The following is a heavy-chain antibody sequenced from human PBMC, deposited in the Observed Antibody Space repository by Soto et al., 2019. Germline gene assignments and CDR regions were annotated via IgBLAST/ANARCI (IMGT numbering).Heavy chain of an antibody. J-gene: IGHJ6*02. CDR3: ARDKVGYYESSGYYRVSCPPDYYYGMDV. CDR1: GGTFSSYA. D-gene: IGHD3-22*01. Sequence: QVQLVQSGAEVKKPGSSVKVSCKASGGTFSSYAISWVRQAPGQGLEWMGGIIPIFGTANYAQKFQGRVTITADESTSTAYMELSSLRSEDTAVYYCARDKVGYYESSGYYRVSCPPDYYYGMDVWGQGTTVTVSS. V-gene: IGHV1-69*01. CDR2: IIPIFGTA.